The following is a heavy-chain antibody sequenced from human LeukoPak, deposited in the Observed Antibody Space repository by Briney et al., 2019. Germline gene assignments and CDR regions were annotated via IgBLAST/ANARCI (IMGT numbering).Heavy chain of an antibody. CDR3: ARGARGYTYGRFDY. D-gene: IGHD5-18*01. Sequence: GGSLSLSCAASGFTFSTYEINWVRQAPGRGLEWLSYISSSGGTIYYADPVKGRFTISRDNAKNSLYLQMNSLRAEDTAVYYCARGARGYTYGRFDYWGEGTLVTVSS. V-gene: IGHV3-48*03. J-gene: IGHJ4*02. CDR2: ISSSGGTI. CDR1: GFTFSTYE.